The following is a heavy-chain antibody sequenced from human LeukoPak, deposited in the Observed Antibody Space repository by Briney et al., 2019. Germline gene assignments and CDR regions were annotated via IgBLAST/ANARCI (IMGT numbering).Heavy chain of an antibody. J-gene: IGHJ3*02. CDR1: GFTVSSNY. Sequence: GGSLRLSCAASGFTVSSNYMSWVRQAPGKGLEWVSIIYSGGSTFYADSVKGRFTVSRDNSKNTLYLQMNSLRAEDTAVYYCARGGSYLSAFDIWGQGTMVTVSS. CDR3: ARGGSYLSAFDI. V-gene: IGHV3-53*01. CDR2: IYSGGST. D-gene: IGHD1-26*01.